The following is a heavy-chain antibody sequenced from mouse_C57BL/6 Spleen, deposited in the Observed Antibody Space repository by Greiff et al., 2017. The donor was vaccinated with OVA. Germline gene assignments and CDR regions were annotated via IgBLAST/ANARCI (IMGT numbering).Heavy chain of an antibody. D-gene: IGHD1-1*01. J-gene: IGHJ2*01. CDR3: ARLGSTVVAPYFDY. Sequence: QVQLQQSGAELVRPGASVKLSCKASGYTFTDYYINWVKQRPGQGLEWIARIYPGSGNTYYNEKFKGKATLTAEKSSSTAYMQLSSLTSEDSAVYFCARLGSTVVAPYFDYWGQGTTLTVSS. CDR1: GYTFTDYY. CDR2: IYPGSGNT. V-gene: IGHV1-76*01.